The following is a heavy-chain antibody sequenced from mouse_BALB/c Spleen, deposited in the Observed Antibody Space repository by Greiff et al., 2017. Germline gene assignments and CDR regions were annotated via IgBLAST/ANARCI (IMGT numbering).Heavy chain of an antibody. D-gene: IGHD2-3*01. J-gene: IGHJ4*01. CDR2: ISYSGST. CDR3: ARSGWLLPAMDY. Sequence: EVMLVESGPSLVKPSQSLSLTCTVTGYSITSDYAWNWIRQFPGNKLEWMGYISYSGSTSYNPSLKSRISITRDTSKNQFFLQLNSVTTEDTATYYCARSGWLLPAMDYWGQGTSVTVSS. CDR1: GYSITSDYA. V-gene: IGHV3-2*02.